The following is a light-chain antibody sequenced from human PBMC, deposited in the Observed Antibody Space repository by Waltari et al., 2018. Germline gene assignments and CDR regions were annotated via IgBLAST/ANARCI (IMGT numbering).Light chain of an antibody. CDR1: SSAVGTYKY. CDR2: DVS. CDR3: SSYITTNTLEL. J-gene: IGLJ3*02. Sequence: QSALTQPASVSGSPGQSITISCTGTSSAVGTYKYVSWYQQHPGKAPKLLIYDVSYRPSGVSYRFSGSKSGNTASLTISGLQAEDEADYYCSSYITTNTLELFGGGTSLTVL. V-gene: IGLV2-14*03.